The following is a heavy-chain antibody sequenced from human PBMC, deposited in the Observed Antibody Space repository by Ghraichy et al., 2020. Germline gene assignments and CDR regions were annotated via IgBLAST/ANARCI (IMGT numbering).Heavy chain of an antibody. V-gene: IGHV3-53*01. CDR2: IYSGGGT. CDR3: AGASEGYALFDL. D-gene: IGHD2-2*01. J-gene: IGHJ3*01. CDR1: GLTVSSNY. Sequence: GGSLRLSCAASGLTVSSNYMSWVRQAPGKGLEWVSVIYSGGGTYYADSVKGRFTISRDNSRNTLYLEMNRLRAEDTAAYYCAGASEGYALFDLWGQGTMVTVSS.